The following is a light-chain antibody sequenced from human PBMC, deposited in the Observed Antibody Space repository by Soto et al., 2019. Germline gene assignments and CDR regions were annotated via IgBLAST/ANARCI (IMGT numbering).Light chain of an antibody. Sequence: QSVLTQPPSASGTPGQRVTISCSGNSSNIGSNTVNWYQQLPGTAPKLLIYSYNQRPSGVPHRLSGSKSGTSASLAISGLQSEDEADYYCATWDDSLNGYVFGTGTKVTVL. V-gene: IGLV1-44*01. CDR1: SSNIGSNT. CDR3: ATWDDSLNGYV. CDR2: SYN. J-gene: IGLJ1*01.